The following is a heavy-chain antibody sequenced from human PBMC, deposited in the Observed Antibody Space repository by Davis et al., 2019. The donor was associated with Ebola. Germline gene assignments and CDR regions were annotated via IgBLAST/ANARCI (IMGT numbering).Heavy chain of an antibody. V-gene: IGHV1-8*01. J-gene: IGHJ4*02. D-gene: IGHD1-1*01. CDR1: GYTFTSYD. CDR3: ASLELETQQGAD. Sequence: SVKVSCKASGYTFTSYDINWVRQATGQGLEWMGWMNPNSGNTGYAQKFQGRVTMTRNTSISTAYMELSSLRSEDTAVYYCASLELETQQGADWVQGTLVTVSS. CDR2: MNPNSGNT.